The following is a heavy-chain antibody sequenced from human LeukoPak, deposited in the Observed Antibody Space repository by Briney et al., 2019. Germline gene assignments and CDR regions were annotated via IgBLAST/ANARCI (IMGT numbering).Heavy chain of an antibody. D-gene: IGHD3-22*01. J-gene: IGHJ4*02. CDR2: ISWNSGSI. CDR3: AKEEYYDSSGTSTPLFDY. Sequence: GGSLRLSCVASGFTFDDYAMNWVRQAPGKGLEWVSGISWNSGSIGYADSVKGRFTISRDNAKNSLYLQMNSLRPEYTAFYYCAKEEYYDSSGTSTPLFDYWGQGTLVTVSS. V-gene: IGHV3-9*01. CDR1: GFTFDDYA.